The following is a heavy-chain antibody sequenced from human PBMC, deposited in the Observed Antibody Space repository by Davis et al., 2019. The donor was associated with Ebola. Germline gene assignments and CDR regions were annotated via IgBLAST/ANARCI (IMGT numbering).Heavy chain of an antibody. Sequence: AASVKVSCKASGYTFTSYGISWVRQAPGQGLEWMGWISAYNGNTNYAQKLQGRVTMNTDTSTSTAYMELRSLRSDDTAVYYCASRASGWYGWEMDVWGQGTTVTVSS. CDR1: GYTFTSYG. V-gene: IGHV1-18*01. D-gene: IGHD6-19*01. CDR2: ISAYNGNT. CDR3: ASRASGWYGWEMDV. J-gene: IGHJ6*02.